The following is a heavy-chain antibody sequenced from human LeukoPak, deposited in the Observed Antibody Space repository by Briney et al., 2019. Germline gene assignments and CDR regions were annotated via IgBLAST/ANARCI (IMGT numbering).Heavy chain of an antibody. CDR3: AIFMVRGVIPFDY. J-gene: IGHJ4*02. V-gene: IGHV1-18*01. CDR1: GYTFTSYG. D-gene: IGHD3-10*01. Sequence: GASVKVSCKASGYTFTSYGISWVRQAPGQGLEWMGWISAYNGNTNYAQKLQGRVTMTTDTSTSTAYMELRSLRSDAPAVYFCAIFMVRGVIPFDYWGQGTLVTVSS. CDR2: ISAYNGNT.